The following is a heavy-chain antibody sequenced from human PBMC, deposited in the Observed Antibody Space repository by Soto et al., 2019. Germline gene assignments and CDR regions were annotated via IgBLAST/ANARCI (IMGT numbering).Heavy chain of an antibody. CDR3: AKEHARAAVGGGPFDY. J-gene: IGHJ4*02. CDR1: GFTLDDYA. CDR2: ISWNSGSI. Sequence: EVQLVESGGGLVQPGRSLRLSCAASGFTLDDYAMHWVRQAPGKGLEWVSGISWNSGSIGYADSVKGRFTISRDNAKNSLYLQMNSLRAEDTALYYCAKEHARAAVGGGPFDYWGQGTLVTVSS. V-gene: IGHV3-9*01. D-gene: IGHD6-13*01.